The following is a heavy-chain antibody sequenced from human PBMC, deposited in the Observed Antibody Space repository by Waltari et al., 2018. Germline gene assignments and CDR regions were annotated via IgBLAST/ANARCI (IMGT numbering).Heavy chain of an antibody. CDR2: INPKKGDT. J-gene: IGHJ4*02. CDR3: ARDPGPLVGAPDY. V-gene: IGHV1-2*02. D-gene: IGHD1-26*01. Sequence: QVQLVQSGTALKKRGASVKDSCQASGSRFTDYHLPWVTQTPGQGLEWLGWINPKKGDTSYAQNFLGRVTMTRDTSINTVYMDLSGLRSDDTAVFYCARDPGPLVGAPDYWGQGTLVTVSS. CDR1: GSRFTDYH.